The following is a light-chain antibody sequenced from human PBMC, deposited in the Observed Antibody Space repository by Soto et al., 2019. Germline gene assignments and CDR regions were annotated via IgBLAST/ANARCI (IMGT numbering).Light chain of an antibody. V-gene: IGKV1-27*01. Sequence: DIQMTQSPSSLSASVGDRVTITCRASQGISNYLAWYQQKPGKVPKLLIYAASTLQSGVPSRFSGSGSGTDFALSITSLQPEDVAAYYCQRYNSAPFTFGPGTKADIK. CDR1: QGISNY. CDR3: QRYNSAPFT. J-gene: IGKJ3*01. CDR2: AAS.